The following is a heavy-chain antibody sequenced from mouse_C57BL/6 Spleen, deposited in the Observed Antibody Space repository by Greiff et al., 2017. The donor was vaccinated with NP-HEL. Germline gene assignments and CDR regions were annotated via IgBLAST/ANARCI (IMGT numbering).Heavy chain of an antibody. V-gene: IGHV1-80*01. Sequence: QVQLQQSGAELVKPGASVKISCKASGYAFSSYWMNWVKQRPGKGLEWIGQIYPGDGDTNYNGKFKGKATLTADKSSSTAYMQLSSLTSEDSAVYFCARGYRGSTAATGYFDVWGTGTTVTVSS. CDR3: ARGYRGSTAATGYFDV. CDR2: IYPGDGDT. D-gene: IGHD1-2*01. CDR1: GYAFSSYW. J-gene: IGHJ1*03.